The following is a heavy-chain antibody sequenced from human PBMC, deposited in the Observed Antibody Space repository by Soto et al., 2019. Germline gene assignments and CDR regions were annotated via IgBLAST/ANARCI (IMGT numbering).Heavy chain of an antibody. D-gene: IGHD2-15*01. Sequence: PGGSLRLSCAASGFTFSSYGMHWVRQAPGKGLEWVAVISYDGSNKYYADSVKGRFTISRDNSKNTLYLQMNSLRAEDTAVYYCAVVAASYYFDYWGQGTLVTVSS. J-gene: IGHJ4*02. CDR1: GFTFSSYG. V-gene: IGHV3-30*03. CDR3: AVVAASYYFDY. CDR2: ISYDGSNK.